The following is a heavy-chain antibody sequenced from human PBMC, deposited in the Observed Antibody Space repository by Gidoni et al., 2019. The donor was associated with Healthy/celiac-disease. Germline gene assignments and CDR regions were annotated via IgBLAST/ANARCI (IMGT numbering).Heavy chain of an antibody. CDR1: GFTFSSYA. CDR2: ISYDGSNK. CDR3: ARDRGSRSYCFDY. J-gene: IGHJ4*02. V-gene: IGHV3-30-3*01. D-gene: IGHD2-15*01. Sequence: QVQLLESGGGVVQPGRSLRLSCAASGFTFSSYAMHWVRQAPGKGLEWVAVISYDGSNKYYADSVKGRFTISRDNSKNTLYLQMNSLRAEDTAVYYCARDRGSRSYCFDYWGQGTLVTVSS.